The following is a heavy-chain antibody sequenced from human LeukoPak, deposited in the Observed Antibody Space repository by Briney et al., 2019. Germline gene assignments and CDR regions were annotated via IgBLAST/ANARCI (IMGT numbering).Heavy chain of an antibody. CDR2: LSGSGGGT. J-gene: IGHJ4*02. Sequence: GGSLRLSCAASGFTLSNYAMSWVRQAPGKGLEWVSALSGSGGGTYYADSVKGRFTISRDNSKNTLYLQMNSLRAEDTAVYYCAKDLNYGDYIFDYWGQGTLVTVSS. CDR3: AKDLNYGDYIFDY. D-gene: IGHD4-17*01. V-gene: IGHV3-23*01. CDR1: GFTLSNYA.